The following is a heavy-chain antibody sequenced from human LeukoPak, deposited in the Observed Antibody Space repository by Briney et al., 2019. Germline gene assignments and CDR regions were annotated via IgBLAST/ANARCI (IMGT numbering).Heavy chain of an antibody. V-gene: IGHV1-69*04. Sequence: GASVKVSCKASGGTFSSYAISWVRQAPGQGLEWMGRIIPILGIANYAQKFQGRVTTTADKSTSTAYMELSSLRAEDTAVYYCARHDSSGYYYWGQGTLVTVSS. CDR1: GGTFSSYA. J-gene: IGHJ4*02. CDR3: ARHDSSGYYY. D-gene: IGHD3-22*01. CDR2: IIPILGIA.